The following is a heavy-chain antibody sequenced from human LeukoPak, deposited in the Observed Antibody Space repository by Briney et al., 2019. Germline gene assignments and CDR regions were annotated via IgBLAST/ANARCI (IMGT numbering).Heavy chain of an antibody. D-gene: IGHD6-13*01. CDR1: GYSFTSYW. J-gene: IGHJ4*02. CDR2: IYPGDSDT. Sequence: GESLKISCKGSGYSFTSYWIGWVRQMPGKRLEWMGIIYPGDSDTTYSPSFQGQVTISADKSISTAYLQWSSLKASDTAMYYCARGGQQLDNYFDYWGQGTLVTVPS. V-gene: IGHV5-51*01. CDR3: ARGGQQLDNYFDY.